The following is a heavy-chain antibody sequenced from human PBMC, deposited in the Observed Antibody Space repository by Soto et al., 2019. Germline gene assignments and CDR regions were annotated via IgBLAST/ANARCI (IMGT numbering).Heavy chain of an antibody. Sequence: QVQLQESGPGLVKPSETLSLTCTVSGGSISSYYRSWIRQTPGKGLEWIGYIYYSGSTNYNPSLKSRVTISVDTSKNQFSLKLSSVTAADTAVYYCARHRSGIEVFWFDPWGQGTLVTVSS. D-gene: IGHD3-10*01. V-gene: IGHV4-59*08. J-gene: IGHJ5*02. CDR3: ARHRSGIEVFWFDP. CDR1: GGSISSYY. CDR2: IYYSGST.